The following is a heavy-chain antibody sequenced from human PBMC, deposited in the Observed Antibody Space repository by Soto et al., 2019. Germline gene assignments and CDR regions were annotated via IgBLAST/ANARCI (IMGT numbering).Heavy chain of an antibody. V-gene: IGHV3-30*04. CDR1: GFTFSHYP. CDR3: ARDLDYYESTRIGMDV. Sequence: QVQLVESGGGVVQPGRSLRLSCVASGFTFSHYPMHWVRHAPGKGLEWVALIAYDGKKEFYGDSVKGRFNIFTDNSKNTLYLNMNSLAAEYRAVHYCARDLDYYESTRIGMDVWGHGTSVTVSS. J-gene: IGHJ6*02. D-gene: IGHD3-22*01. CDR2: IAYDGKKE.